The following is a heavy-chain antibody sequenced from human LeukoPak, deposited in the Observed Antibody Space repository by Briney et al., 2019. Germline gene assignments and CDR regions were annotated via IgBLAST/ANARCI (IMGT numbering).Heavy chain of an antibody. V-gene: IGHV3-33*06. D-gene: IGHD5-12*01. CDR2: IWYDGSNK. Sequence: PGRSLRLSCAASGFTFSSYGMHGVRQAPGKGPEGVAVIWYDGSNKYYADSVKGRFTISRDNSKNTLYLQMNSLRAEDTAVYYCAKDRLPRRDNKYYFDYWGQGTLVTVSS. J-gene: IGHJ4*02. CDR3: AKDRLPRRDNKYYFDY. CDR1: GFTFSSYG.